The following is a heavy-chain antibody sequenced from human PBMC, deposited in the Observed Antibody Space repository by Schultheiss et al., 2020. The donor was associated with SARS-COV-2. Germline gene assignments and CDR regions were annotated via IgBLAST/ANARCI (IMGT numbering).Heavy chain of an antibody. V-gene: IGHV4-61*08. CDR2: ILNSGST. J-gene: IGHJ6*02. CDR1: GGSISSGGYY. CDR3: AREADYYGMDV. Sequence: SETLSLTCTVSGGSISSGGYYWSWIRQHPGKGLEWIGFILNSGSTNYNPSLKSRVTISVDTSKNQFSLKLSSVTAADTAVYYCAREADYYGMDVWGQGTTVTVSS.